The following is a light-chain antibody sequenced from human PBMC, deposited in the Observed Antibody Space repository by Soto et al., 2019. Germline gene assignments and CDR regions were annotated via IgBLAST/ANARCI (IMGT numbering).Light chain of an antibody. CDR1: SSDVGGYNY. J-gene: IGLJ1*01. CDR3: TSYTSRNTYF. Sequence: QSALTQPASVSASPGQSITISCTGTSSDVGGYNYVSWYQQHPGKAPKLIIYEVNNRPSGVSNRFSGSKSGNTASLTISGLQPEDAAAYYCTSYTSRNTYFFGSGTKLTVL. CDR2: EVN. V-gene: IGLV2-14*01.